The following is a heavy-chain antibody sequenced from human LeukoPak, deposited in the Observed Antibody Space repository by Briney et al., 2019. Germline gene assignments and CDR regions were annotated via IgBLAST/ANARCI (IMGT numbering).Heavy chain of an antibody. Sequence: PGGSLRLSCAAPGFTVSSNYRSWVRQGPGKGLERVSVIYSGGSTYYADSVKGRFTISRDNSKNTLYLQMNSLRAEDTAVYYCARGSSSWYVDYWGQGTLVTVSS. CDR2: IYSGGST. CDR1: GFTVSSNY. D-gene: IGHD6-13*01. CDR3: ARGSSSWYVDY. V-gene: IGHV3-53*01. J-gene: IGHJ4*02.